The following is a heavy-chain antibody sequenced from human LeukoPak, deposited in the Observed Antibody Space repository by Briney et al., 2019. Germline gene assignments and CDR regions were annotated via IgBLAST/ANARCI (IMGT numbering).Heavy chain of an antibody. CDR3: ATPPAMRAPPNYFQH. V-gene: IGHV3-74*01. CDR2: ISSDESIT. D-gene: IGHD5-18*01. Sequence: GGSLRLSCAASGFTFSNYWMHWVRQAPGKGLVWVSRISSDESITSYADSVKGRFTISRDNAKNTLFLQMNGLRADDTAMYYCATPPAMRAPPNYFQHWGQGTLVTVSS. CDR1: GFTFSNYW. J-gene: IGHJ1*01.